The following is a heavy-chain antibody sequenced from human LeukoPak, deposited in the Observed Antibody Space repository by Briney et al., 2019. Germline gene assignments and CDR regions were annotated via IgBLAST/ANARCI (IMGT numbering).Heavy chain of an antibody. D-gene: IGHD2-15*01. CDR2: MNPSSGDT. CDR1: GYTLTTYD. J-gene: IGHJ4*02. Sequence: ASVKVSCKASGYTLTTYDITWVRQAAGQGLGWMGWMNPSSGDTGFPQKFQGRVTLTRNTSIDTAYMELSSLTPEDTAVYYCARARTMRGPETPPYYFDYWGRGTLVTVSS. CDR3: ARARTMRGPETPPYYFDY. V-gene: IGHV1-8*03.